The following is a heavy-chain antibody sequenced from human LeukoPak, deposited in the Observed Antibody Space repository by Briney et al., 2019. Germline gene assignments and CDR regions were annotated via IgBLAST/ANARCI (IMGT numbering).Heavy chain of an antibody. Sequence: GGSLRLSCAASGFTFSSYSMNWVRQAPGKGLEWVSHITASGTAMFYADSVKGRFTISRDNAKNSLYLQMNSLRDEDTAVYYCARRHSSSWYDADYNWFAPWGQGTLSPSPQ. CDR2: ITASGTAM. V-gene: IGHV3-48*02. D-gene: IGHD6-13*01. J-gene: IGHJ5*02. CDR1: GFTFSSYS. CDR3: ARRHSSSWYDADYNWFAP.